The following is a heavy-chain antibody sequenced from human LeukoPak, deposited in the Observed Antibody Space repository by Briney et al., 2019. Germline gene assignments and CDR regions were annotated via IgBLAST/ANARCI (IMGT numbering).Heavy chain of an antibody. Sequence: PGGSLRLSCAASGFTFNSYSMNWVRQAPGKGLEWIGSIYYSGSTYYNPSLKSRVTISVDTSKNQFSLKLSSVTAADTAVYYCARHLLRYFDWLSPYYMDVWGKGTTVTISS. D-gene: IGHD3-9*01. CDR1: GFTFNSYSMN. CDR2: IYYSGST. CDR3: ARHLLRYFDWLSPYYMDV. V-gene: IGHV4-39*01. J-gene: IGHJ6*03.